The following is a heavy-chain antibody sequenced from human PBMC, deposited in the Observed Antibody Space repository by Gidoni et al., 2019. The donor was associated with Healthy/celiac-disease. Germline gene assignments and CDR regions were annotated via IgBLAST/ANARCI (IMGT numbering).Heavy chain of an antibody. CDR3: ARDHSRLLDP. CDR2: INSDGSST. V-gene: IGHV3-74*01. D-gene: IGHD2-21*02. CDR1: GFTFRSSW. J-gene: IGHJ5*02. Sequence: EVQLVESGGGLVKPGGPRRLSCAASGFTFRSSWMHWVRQAPGKGLGWFSRINSDGSSTSYADSVKCRFTISRDNAKNTLYLQMNSLRAEDTAVYYCARDHSRLLDPWGQGTLVTVSS.